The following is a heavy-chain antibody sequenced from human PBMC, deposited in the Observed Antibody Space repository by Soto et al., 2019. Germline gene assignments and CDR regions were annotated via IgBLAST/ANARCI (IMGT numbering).Heavy chain of an antibody. CDR3: AREVGYGDFSAALLD. V-gene: IGHV1-69*01. CDR2: IITLFGTA. J-gene: IGHJ1*01. D-gene: IGHD4-17*01. Sequence: VQLMQSGAEVKQPGSSVKVSCKASGGTFSSHSINWVRQAPGQGLDWMGGIITLFGTANSAQNFQGRVTITADQSTSTAYMELNSLRSDDTAVYYCAREVGYGDFSAALLDWGQGTLVTVSS. CDR1: GGTFSSHS.